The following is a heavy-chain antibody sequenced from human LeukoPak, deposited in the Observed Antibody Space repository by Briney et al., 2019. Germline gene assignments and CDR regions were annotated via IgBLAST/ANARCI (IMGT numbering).Heavy chain of an antibody. CDR2: IIPNSGGT. J-gene: IGHJ5*02. D-gene: IGHD3-9*01. Sequence: ASVKVSCKASGYTFTDYYMHWVRQTPGQGLEWMGWIIPNSGGTEYAQKFQGRVTMTRDTSISTFYMQLTRLTSDDTAVYYCARRYHDILTGYRTENWFAPWGQGTLVTLSA. CDR1: GYTFTDYY. V-gene: IGHV1-2*02. CDR3: ARRYHDILTGYRTENWFAP.